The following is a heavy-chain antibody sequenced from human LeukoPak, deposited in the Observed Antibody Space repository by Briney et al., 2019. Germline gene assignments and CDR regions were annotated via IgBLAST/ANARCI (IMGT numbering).Heavy chain of an antibody. CDR1: GGSFSGYY. J-gene: IGHJ4*02. Sequence: SETLSLTCAVYGGSFSGYYWSWIRQHSGKGLEWIGYIYYTGSTDYNPSLKSRLTISMDTSNNQFSLKLRSVTAADTAVYYCARGDGYSASRADFDIWGQGALVTVSS. V-gene: IGHV4-31*11. CDR2: IYYTGST. D-gene: IGHD1-26*01. CDR3: ARGDGYSASRADFDI.